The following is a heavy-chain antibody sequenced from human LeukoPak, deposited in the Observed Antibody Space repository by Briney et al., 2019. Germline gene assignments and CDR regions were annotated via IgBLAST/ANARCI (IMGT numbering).Heavy chain of an antibody. CDR2: IYYSGST. D-gene: IGHD1-26*01. Sequence: SETLSLTCTVSGGSISSSSYYWGWIRQPPGKGLEWIGSIYYSGSTYYNPSLKSRVTISVDTSKNQFSLKLSSVTAADTAVYYCARHGIVGATNYFDYWGQGTPLTVSS. J-gene: IGHJ4*02. CDR1: GGSISSSSYY. V-gene: IGHV4-39*01. CDR3: ARHGIVGATNYFDY.